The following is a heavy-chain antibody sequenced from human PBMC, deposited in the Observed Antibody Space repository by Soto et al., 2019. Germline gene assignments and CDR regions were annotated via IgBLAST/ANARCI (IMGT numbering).Heavy chain of an antibody. CDR1: GFTFSSYG. CDR2: IWYDGSNK. CDR3: ARDLRYCSGGSCYGADAFDI. V-gene: IGHV3-33*01. D-gene: IGHD2-15*01. Sequence: PGGSLRLSCAASGFTFSSYGMHWVRQAPCKGLEWVAVIWYDGSNKYYADSVKGRFTISRDNSKNTLYLQMNSLRAEDTAVYYCARDLRYCSGGSCYGADAFDIWGQGTMVTVSS. J-gene: IGHJ3*02.